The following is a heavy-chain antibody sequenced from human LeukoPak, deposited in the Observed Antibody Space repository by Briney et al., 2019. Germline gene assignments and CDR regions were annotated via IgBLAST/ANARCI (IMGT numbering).Heavy chain of an antibody. V-gene: IGHV1-2*02. J-gene: IGHJ5*02. Sequence: ASLKVSCKASGYTFTDYYMHWVRQAPGQGLEWMGWINPNSGATDYAQNFQDRATMTSDTSIITAYMELSRLRSDDTAVYYCARGGDITAAGTHWLDPWGQGTLVTVSS. CDR1: GYTFTDYY. D-gene: IGHD6-13*01. CDR3: ARGGDITAAGTHWLDP. CDR2: INPNSGAT.